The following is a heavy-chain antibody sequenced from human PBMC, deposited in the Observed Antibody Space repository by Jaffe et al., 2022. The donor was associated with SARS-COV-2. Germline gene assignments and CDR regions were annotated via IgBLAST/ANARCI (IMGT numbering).Heavy chain of an antibody. J-gene: IGHJ6*02. V-gene: IGHV1-69*08. Sequence: QVQLVQSGAEVKKPGSSVKVSCKASGGTFSSYTISWVRQAPGQGLEWMGRIIPILGIANYAQKFQGRVTITADKSTSTAYMELSSLRSEDTAVYYCARDRGNRWNAARYYYGMDVWGQGTTVTVSS. CDR3: ARDRGNRWNAARYYYGMDV. CDR2: IIPILGIA. D-gene: IGHD1-1*01. CDR1: GGTFSSYT.